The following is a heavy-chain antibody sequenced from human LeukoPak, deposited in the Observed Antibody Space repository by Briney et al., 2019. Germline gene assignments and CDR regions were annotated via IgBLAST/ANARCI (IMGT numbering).Heavy chain of an antibody. J-gene: IGHJ6*02. CDR2: ISSSSSYI. CDR1: GFTFISYS. Sequence: GGSLRLSCAASGFTFISYSMNWVRQAPGKGLEWVSSISSSSSYIYYADSVKGRFTISRDNAKNSLYLQMNSLRAEDTAVYYCARVVVVPAAIYYYGMDVWGQGTTVTVSS. CDR3: ARVVVVPAAIYYYGMDV. D-gene: IGHD2-2*01. V-gene: IGHV3-21*01.